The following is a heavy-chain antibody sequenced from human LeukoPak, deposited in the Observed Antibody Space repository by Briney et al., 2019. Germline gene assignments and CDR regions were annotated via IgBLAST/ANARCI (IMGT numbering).Heavy chain of an antibody. Sequence: GGSLRLSCAASGFTFSSYTMNWVRQAPGKGLEWVAAISSSSRDIFYADSVRGRFSISRDNTQNSLSLQLNNLRAEDTAVYYCVREAAATLFDYWGQGTLVTVSS. V-gene: IGHV3-21*01. CDR3: VREAAATLFDY. CDR2: ISSSSRDI. J-gene: IGHJ4*02. D-gene: IGHD1-26*01. CDR1: GFTFSSYT.